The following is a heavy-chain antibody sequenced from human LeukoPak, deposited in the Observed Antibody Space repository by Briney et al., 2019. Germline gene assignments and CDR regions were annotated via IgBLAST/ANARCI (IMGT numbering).Heavy chain of an antibody. CDR2: ISGSGGST. D-gene: IGHD3-10*01. V-gene: IGHV3-23*01. Sequence: GGSLRLSCAASGFALNSYSLSWVRQAPGKGLEWVSAISGSGGSTYYADSVKGRFTISRDDSKNTLYLQMNSLRAEDTAVYYCAKDQGGSGRPEGPLDYWGQGTLVTVSS. J-gene: IGHJ4*02. CDR1: GFALNSYS. CDR3: AKDQGGSGRPEGPLDY.